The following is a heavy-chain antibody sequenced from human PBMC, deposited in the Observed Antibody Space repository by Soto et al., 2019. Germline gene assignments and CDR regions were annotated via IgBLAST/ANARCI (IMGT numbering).Heavy chain of an antibody. CDR2: IKSKSDDGTT. D-gene: IGHD1-26*01. CDR3: NTYGVGATNSRFDP. CDR1: GFIFSNVW. J-gene: IGHJ5*01. Sequence: PGGSLRLSCAGSGFIFSNVWMSWVRQAPGKGLEWVGHIKSKSDDGTTDYAAPVKGRFTISGDDSKNTLYLEMNSLQSEDTALYYSNTYGVGATNSRFDPWGQGTPVTVYS. V-gene: IGHV3-15*01.